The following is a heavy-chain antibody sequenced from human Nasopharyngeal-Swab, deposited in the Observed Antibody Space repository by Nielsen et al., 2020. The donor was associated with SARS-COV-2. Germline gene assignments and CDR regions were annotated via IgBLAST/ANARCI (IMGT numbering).Heavy chain of an antibody. CDR2: IGDKDHNYAT. CDR3: TTDYYFDY. J-gene: IGHJ4*02. V-gene: IGHV3-73*01. Sequence: GGSLRLSCAASGFVFSGSAIHWVRPASGKGLDWVGRIGDKDHNYATTYGAAVKGRFTISRDDSKNTAFLQMDSLKTEDTALYYCTTDYYFDYWGQGTLVTVSS. CDR1: GFVFSGSA.